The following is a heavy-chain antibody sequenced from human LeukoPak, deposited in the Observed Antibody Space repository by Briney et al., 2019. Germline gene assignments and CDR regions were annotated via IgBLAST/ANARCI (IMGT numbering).Heavy chain of an antibody. CDR1: GGSISSGSYY. CDR2: IYTSGST. J-gene: IGHJ3*02. D-gene: IGHD3-10*01. Sequence: SETLSLTCTVSGGSISSGSYYWSWIRQPAGKGLEWIGRIYTSGSTNYNPSLKSRVTISVDTSKNQFSLKLSSVTAADTTVYYCARSYGSGSCCAFDIWGQGTMVTVSS. CDR3: ARSYGSGSCCAFDI. V-gene: IGHV4-61*02.